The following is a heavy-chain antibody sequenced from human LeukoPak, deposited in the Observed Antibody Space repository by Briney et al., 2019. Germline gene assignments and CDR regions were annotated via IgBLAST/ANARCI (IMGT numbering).Heavy chain of an antibody. D-gene: IGHD4-17*01. CDR3: ARHTGDSDAFDI. Sequence: SETLSLTCAVSGYSISSGYYWGWIRQPPGKGLEWIGSIYHSGSTYYNPSLKSRVTISVDTSKNQFSLKLSSVTAADTAVYYCARHTGDSDAFDIWGQGTMVTVSS. CDR1: GYSISSGYY. CDR2: IYHSGST. V-gene: IGHV4-38-2*01. J-gene: IGHJ3*02.